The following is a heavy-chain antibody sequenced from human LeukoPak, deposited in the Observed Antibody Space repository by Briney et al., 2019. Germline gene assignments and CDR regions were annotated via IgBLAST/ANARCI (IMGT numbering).Heavy chain of an antibody. V-gene: IGHV3-21*01. CDR1: GFTFSSYS. J-gene: IGHJ3*02. Sequence: AGGSLRLSCAASGFTFSSYSMNWVRQAPGKGLEWVSSISSSNSYIYYADSVKGRFTISRDNAKNSLYLQMNSLRAEDTAVYYCPRAYLWFGELFFFDIWGQGTVVTVSS. CDR2: ISSSNSYI. CDR3: PRAYLWFGELFFFDI. D-gene: IGHD3-10*01.